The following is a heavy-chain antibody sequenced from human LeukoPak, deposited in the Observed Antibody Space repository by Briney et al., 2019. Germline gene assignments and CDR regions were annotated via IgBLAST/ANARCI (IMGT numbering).Heavy chain of an antibody. D-gene: IGHD3-22*01. CDR2: IRYDGSNE. Sequence: GGSLRLSCAASGFTFSSYGMHWVRQAPGKGLEWVSFIRYDGSNEYYADSVRGRFTISRDNAKNSLYLQMNSLRAEDTAVYYCARAAPTRTLIGSGADYWGQGTLVTVSS. V-gene: IGHV3-30*02. CDR1: GFTFSSYG. J-gene: IGHJ4*02. CDR3: ARAAPTRTLIGSGADY.